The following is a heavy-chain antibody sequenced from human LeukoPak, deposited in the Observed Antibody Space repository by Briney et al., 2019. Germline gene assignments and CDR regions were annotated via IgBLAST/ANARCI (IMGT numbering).Heavy chain of an antibody. CDR1: GFTFSDYY. J-gene: IGHJ4*02. V-gene: IGHV3-11*04. D-gene: IGHD1-1*01. CDR3: ARVAQQSWVDY. CDR2: IGSSGNNI. Sequence: SGGSLRLSCAASGFTFSDYYTSWIRQAPGEGLEWVSYIGSSGNNIYYADSVEGRFTISRDDAKNSLYLQMNSLRAEDTAVYYCARVAQQSWVDYWGQGTLVTVSS.